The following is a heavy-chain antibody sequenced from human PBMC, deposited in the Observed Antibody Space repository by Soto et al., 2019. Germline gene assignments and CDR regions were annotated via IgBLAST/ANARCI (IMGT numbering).Heavy chain of an antibody. CDR2: TSYDGSDK. J-gene: IGHJ1*01. CDR1: GFTFRSYV. V-gene: IGHV3-30*19. Sequence: QVQLVESGGGVVQPGTSLRVSCVGSGFTFRSYVIHWVRQAPGKGLEWVALTSYDGSDKYYDDSVRGRFTISRDNSRNTVDLQMDSLSLEDTALYYCARWGTTGGLDVWGQGTLVSVSS. CDR3: ARWGTTGGLDV. D-gene: IGHD3-16*01.